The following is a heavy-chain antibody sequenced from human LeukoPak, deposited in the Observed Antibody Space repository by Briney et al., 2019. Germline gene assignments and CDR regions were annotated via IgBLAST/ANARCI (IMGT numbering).Heavy chain of an antibody. J-gene: IGHJ2*01. CDR1: GFTFSHYY. Sequence: GGSLILSCAGSGFTFSHYYIDWVRQAPGKGLEGFSRIRNKANSYSIEYAATVKGRVTISREDSKNSVYLQMNSLKSEDTADYYCVRVMLGSSKFFDLWGRGTLVTVSS. D-gene: IGHD1-26*01. CDR3: VRVMLGSSKFFDL. V-gene: IGHV3-72*01. CDR2: IRNKANSYSI.